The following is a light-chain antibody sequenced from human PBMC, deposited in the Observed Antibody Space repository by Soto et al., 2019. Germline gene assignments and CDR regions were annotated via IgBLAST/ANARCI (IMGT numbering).Light chain of an antibody. J-gene: IGKJ1*01. CDR1: QSVSSNF. Sequence: EIVLTQSPGTLSLSPGERATLSCRASQSVSSNFLAWYKQKPGQAPRLLIHGASTRASGIPDRFSGSGSGTDFTLSISRLEPEDSAVYYCQQHNNWPRTFGRGTKVDIK. V-gene: IGKV3-20*01. CDR3: QQHNNWPRT. CDR2: GAS.